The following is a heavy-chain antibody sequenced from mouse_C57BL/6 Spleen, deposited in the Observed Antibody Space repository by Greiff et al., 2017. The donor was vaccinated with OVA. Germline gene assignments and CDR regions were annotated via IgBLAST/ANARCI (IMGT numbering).Heavy chain of an antibody. CDR3: ASDYGSSLYYYAMDY. V-gene: IGHV5-17*01. CDR1: GFTFSDYG. J-gene: IGHJ4*01. Sequence: EVMLVESGGGLVKPGGSLKLSCAASGFTFSDYGMHWVRQAPEKGLEWVAYISSGSSTIYYADTVKGRFTISRDNAKNTLFLQMTSLRSEDTAMYYCASDYGSSLYYYAMDYWGQGTSVTVSS. CDR2: ISSGSSTI. D-gene: IGHD1-1*01.